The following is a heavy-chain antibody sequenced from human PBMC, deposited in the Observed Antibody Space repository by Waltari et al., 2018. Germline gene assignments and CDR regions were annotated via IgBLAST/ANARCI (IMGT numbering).Heavy chain of an antibody. CDR2: MNPHTGNS. Sequence: QVQLVQSGAEVKRPGGSVKVSCKASGYTFTSYDINWVRQATGQGLEWMGWMNPHTGNSCYAQKFQGRVTMTRNTSRNTAYMELTSLKSEDTAVYYCAKGGPNYDFWSGFIRFDPWGQGTLVTVSS. CDR1: GYTFTSYD. D-gene: IGHD3-3*01. CDR3: AKGGPNYDFWSGFIRFDP. V-gene: IGHV1-8*01. J-gene: IGHJ5*02.